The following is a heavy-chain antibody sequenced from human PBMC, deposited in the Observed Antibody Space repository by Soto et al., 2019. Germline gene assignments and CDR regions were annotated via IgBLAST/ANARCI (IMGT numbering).Heavy chain of an antibody. J-gene: IGHJ4*02. D-gene: IGHD6-13*01. Sequence: SQTLSLTCAVYGGSFSGYYWSWIRQPPGKGLEWIGEINHSGSTNYNPSLKSRVTISVDTSKNQFSLKLSSVTAADTAVYYCARVPLHIAAAGYYFDYWGQGTLVTVSS. CDR2: INHSGST. V-gene: IGHV4-34*01. CDR1: GGSFSGYY. CDR3: ARVPLHIAAAGYYFDY.